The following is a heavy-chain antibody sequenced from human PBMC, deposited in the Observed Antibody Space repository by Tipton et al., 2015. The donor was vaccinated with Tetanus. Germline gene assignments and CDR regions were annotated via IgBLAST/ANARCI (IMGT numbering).Heavy chain of an antibody. D-gene: IGHD4-17*01. CDR2: INPDGTTI. CDR3: ARAGDFRFDY. J-gene: IGHJ4*02. V-gene: IGHV3-74*01. CDR1: GFTFSSYA. Sequence: SLRLSCAASGFTFSSYAMSWVRQAPGKGLVWVSRINPDGTTIDYADSVKGRFTISRDDAKNTLYLHMNSLRAEDTAVYCCARAGDFRFDYWGQGILVTVTA.